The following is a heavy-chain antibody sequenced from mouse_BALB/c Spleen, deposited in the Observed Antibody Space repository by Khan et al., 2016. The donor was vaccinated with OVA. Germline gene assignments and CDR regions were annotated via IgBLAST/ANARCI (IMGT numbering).Heavy chain of an antibody. J-gene: IGHJ2*01. D-gene: IGHD1-2*01. CDR2: ISYSGST. Sequence: VQLKQSGPGLVKPSQSLSLTCTVTGYSITSGYVWNLIRQFPGNKLELMGYISYSGSTNYNPSLKSRTSITRDPSKNQFFLQLNSVTTEDTVRCCGARTAKIKYWGQGTTLTVSS. CDR3: ARTAKIKY. CDR1: GYSITSGYV. V-gene: IGHV3-2*02.